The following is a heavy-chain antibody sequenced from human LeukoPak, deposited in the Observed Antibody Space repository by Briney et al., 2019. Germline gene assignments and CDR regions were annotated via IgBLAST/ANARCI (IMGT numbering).Heavy chain of an antibody. V-gene: IGHV3-53*01. D-gene: IGHD6-13*01. CDR2: IYSGGST. CDR3: ARDPPGQAAGGTR. Sequence: GGSLRLSCAASGFSVGNNYMSWARQAPGKGLEWVSVIYSGGSTNYADSVKGRFTISRDNSKNTLYLQMNSLRAEDTAVYYCARDPPGQAAGGTRWGQGTLVTVSS. J-gene: IGHJ4*02. CDR1: GFSVGNNY.